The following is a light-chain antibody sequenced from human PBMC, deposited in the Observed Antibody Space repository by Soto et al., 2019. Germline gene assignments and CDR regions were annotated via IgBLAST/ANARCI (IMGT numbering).Light chain of an antibody. V-gene: IGLV1-40*01. Sequence: QSVLTQPPSVSGAPGQRVTISCTGSSSNIGAGYDVHWYQQVAGAAPKLLIYGNINRPSGVPDRFSGSKSGTSASLAITGLQAEDEADYYCQSYDSSLIYVFGTGTKLTVL. J-gene: IGLJ1*01. CDR1: SSNIGAGYD. CDR2: GNI. CDR3: QSYDSSLIYV.